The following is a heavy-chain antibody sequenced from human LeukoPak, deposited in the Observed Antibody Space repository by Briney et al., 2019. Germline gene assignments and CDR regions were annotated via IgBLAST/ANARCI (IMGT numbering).Heavy chain of an antibody. CDR2: ISGSGGST. V-gene: IGHV3-23*01. CDR1: GFTFSSYA. CDR3: ANGVDATPENWFDP. D-gene: IGHD2-15*01. J-gene: IGHJ5*02. Sequence: GGSLRLSCAASGFTFSSYAMSWVRQAPGKGLEWVSGISGSGGSTYYADSVKGRFTISRDNSKNTLYLQMNSLRAEDTAVYYCANGVDATPENWFDPWGQGTLVTVSS.